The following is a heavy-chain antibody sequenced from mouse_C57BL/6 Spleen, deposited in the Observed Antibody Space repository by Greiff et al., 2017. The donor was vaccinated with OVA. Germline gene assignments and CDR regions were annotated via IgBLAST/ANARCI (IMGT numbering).Heavy chain of an antibody. Sequence: QVQLKQSGPELVKPGASVKISCKASGYAFSSSWMNWVKQRPGKGLEWIGRIYPGDGDTNYNGKFKGKATLTADKSSSTAYMQLSSLTSEDSAVYFCARESSGYGFDYWGQGTTLTVSS. CDR1: GYAFSSSW. CDR2: IYPGDGDT. V-gene: IGHV1-82*01. CDR3: ARESSGYGFDY. D-gene: IGHD3-2*02. J-gene: IGHJ2*01.